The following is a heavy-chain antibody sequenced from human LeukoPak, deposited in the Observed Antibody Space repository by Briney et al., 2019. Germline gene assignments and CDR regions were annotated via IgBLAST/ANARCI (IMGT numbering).Heavy chain of an antibody. J-gene: IGHJ6*02. D-gene: IGHD3-16*01. CDR3: ARGGGLDV. V-gene: IGHV3-23*01. CDR2: LTGSGDNT. Sequence: GGSLRLSCAASGFTFRNYAMTWVRQAPGKGLEWVSALTGSGDNTYYADSVKGRFTISRDNAKNSLYLQMSNLRAEDTAVYFCARGGGLDVWGQGATVTVSS. CDR1: GFTFRNYA.